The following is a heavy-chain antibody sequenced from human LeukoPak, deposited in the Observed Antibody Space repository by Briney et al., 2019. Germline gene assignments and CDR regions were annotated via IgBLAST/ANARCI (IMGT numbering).Heavy chain of an antibody. CDR2: ISSSSTTI. V-gene: IGHV3-48*01. CDR3: AKEEGYYYDSGGYYVEYFQH. CDR1: GFIFSSYS. J-gene: IGHJ1*01. Sequence: GGSLRLSCAGSGFIFSSYSMNWVRQAPGKGLEWVSYISSSSTTIYYADSVKGRFTISRDNAKKSLYLQMNSLRAEDTAVYYCAKEEGYYYDSGGYYVEYFQHWGQDTLVTVSS. D-gene: IGHD3-22*01.